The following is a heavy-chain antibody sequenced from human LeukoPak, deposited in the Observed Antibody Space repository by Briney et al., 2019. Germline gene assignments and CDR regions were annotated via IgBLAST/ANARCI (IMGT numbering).Heavy chain of an antibody. CDR3: ARLVPTAMAHNWFDP. CDR1: GGSISSSSYY. Sequence: SETLSLTCTVSGGSISSSSYYWGWIRQPPGKGLEWIGSIYYSGSTYYNPSLKSRVTISVDTSKNQFSLKLSSVTAADTAVYYCARLVPTAMAHNWFDPWGQGTLVTVSS. D-gene: IGHD5-18*01. CDR2: IYYSGST. V-gene: IGHV4-39*01. J-gene: IGHJ5*02.